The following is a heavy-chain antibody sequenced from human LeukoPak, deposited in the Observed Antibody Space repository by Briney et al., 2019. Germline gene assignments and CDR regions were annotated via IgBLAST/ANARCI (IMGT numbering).Heavy chain of an antibody. CDR1: GFTFTTYG. J-gene: IGHJ4*02. V-gene: IGHV3-30*02. D-gene: IGHD6-19*01. CDR2: IRHDGSDE. Sequence: GGSLRLSCAASGFTFTTYGMHWVRQAPGKGLEWVAFIRHDGSDEYYADSVKGRFTISRDNSKNTLYLQMNSLRPEDTAVYHCAKVFWGMTVAGSFDYWGQGTLVTVSS. CDR3: AKVFWGMTVAGSFDY.